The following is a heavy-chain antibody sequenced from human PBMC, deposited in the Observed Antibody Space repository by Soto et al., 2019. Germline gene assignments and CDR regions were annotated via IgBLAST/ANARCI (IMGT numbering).Heavy chain of an antibody. CDR1: GGSISSGGYY. J-gene: IGHJ4*02. V-gene: IGHV4-31*03. D-gene: IGHD3-22*01. CDR2: IYYSGST. Sequence: QVQLQESGPGLVKPSQTLSLTCTVSGGSISSGGYYWSWIRQHPGKGLEWIGYIYYSGSTYYNPXXKSRVTISVDXXKXQXXLKLSSVTAADTAVYYCARVPYYDSSGYPEYYFDYWGQGTLVTVSS. CDR3: ARVPYYDSSGYPEYYFDY.